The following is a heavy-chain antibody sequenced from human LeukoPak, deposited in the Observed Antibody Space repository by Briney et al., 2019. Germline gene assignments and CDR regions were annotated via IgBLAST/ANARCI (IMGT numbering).Heavy chain of an antibody. J-gene: IGHJ4*02. V-gene: IGHV4-38-2*01. CDR3: ARLQDDGGNGEFDY. CDR1: GYSISSGYY. D-gene: IGHD4-23*01. CDR2: IYHSGST. Sequence: SETLSLTCAVSGYSISSGYYWGWIRQPPGKGLEWIGSIYHSGSTYYNPSLKSRVTISVDTSKNQFSLKLSSATAADTAAYYCARLQDDGGNGEFDYWGQGTLVTVSS.